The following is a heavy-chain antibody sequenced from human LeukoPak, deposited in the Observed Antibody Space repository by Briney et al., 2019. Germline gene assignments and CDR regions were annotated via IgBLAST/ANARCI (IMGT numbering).Heavy chain of an antibody. J-gene: IGHJ6*03. V-gene: IGHV4-34*01. CDR3: ARVHFFVVAPYYYYMDV. D-gene: IGHD3-3*01. CDR2: INHSGST. CDR1: GGSFSGYY. Sequence: PSETLSLTCAVYGGSFSGYYWSWIRQPPGKELEWIGEINHSGSTNYNPSLKSRVTISVDTSKNQFSLKLSSVTAADTAVFYCARVHFFVVAPYYYYMDVWGKGTTVSVSS.